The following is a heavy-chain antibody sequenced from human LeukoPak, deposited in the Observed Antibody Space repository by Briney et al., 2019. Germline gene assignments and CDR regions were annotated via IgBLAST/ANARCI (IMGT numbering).Heavy chain of an antibody. Sequence: GGSLRLSCAASGFTFSSYSMNLVRQAPGKGLEWVSSISSSSSYIYYADSVKGRFTISRDNAKNSLYLQMNSLRAEDTAVYYCARVRYYGVHTQVDYWGQGTLVTVSS. CDR2: ISSSSSYI. J-gene: IGHJ4*02. V-gene: IGHV3-21*01. CDR3: ARVRYYGVHTQVDY. CDR1: GFTFSSYS. D-gene: IGHD4-17*01.